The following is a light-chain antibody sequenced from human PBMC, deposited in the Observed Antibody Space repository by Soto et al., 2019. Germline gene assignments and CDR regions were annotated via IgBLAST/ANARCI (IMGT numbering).Light chain of an antibody. J-gene: IGKJ1*01. CDR1: QSISSY. CDR2: GAS. Sequence: DIQMTQSPSSLSASVGDRVTITCRASQSISSYLNWYQQRPGKAPRVLIYGASTLQSGVPSRFSGSGSGTEFTLTISSLQPEDFATYYCQQYYSYPRTFGQGTKVDIK. V-gene: IGKV1-39*01. CDR3: QQYYSYPRT.